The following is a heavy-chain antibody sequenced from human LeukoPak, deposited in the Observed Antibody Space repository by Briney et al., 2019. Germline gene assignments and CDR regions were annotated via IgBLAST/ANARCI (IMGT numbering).Heavy chain of an antibody. Sequence: SGGSLRLSCAASGFTFSSYSMNWVRQAPGKGLEGVSSISSSSSYIYYADSVKGRVTISRDKAKNSLYLQMNSLRAEDTAVYYCAWFGELFDAFDIWGQGTMVTVSS. CDR3: AWFGELFDAFDI. D-gene: IGHD3-10*01. CDR1: GFTFSSYS. CDR2: ISSSSSYI. V-gene: IGHV3-21*01. J-gene: IGHJ3*02.